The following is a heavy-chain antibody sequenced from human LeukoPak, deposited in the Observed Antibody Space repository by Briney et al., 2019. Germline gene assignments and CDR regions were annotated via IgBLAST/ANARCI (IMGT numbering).Heavy chain of an antibody. CDR3: ATMVRGVISTSRLSRFLSSDYYYYYMDV. CDR1: GFTFSSYE. J-gene: IGHJ6*03. CDR2: ISYDGSNK. V-gene: IGHV3-30*04. D-gene: IGHD3-10*01. Sequence: GGSLRLSCAASGFTFSSYEMNWVRQAPGKGLEWVAVISYDGSNKYYADSVKGRFTISRDNAKNSLYLQMNSLRAEDTAVYYCATMVRGVISTSRLSRFLSSDYYYYYMDVWGKGTTVTISS.